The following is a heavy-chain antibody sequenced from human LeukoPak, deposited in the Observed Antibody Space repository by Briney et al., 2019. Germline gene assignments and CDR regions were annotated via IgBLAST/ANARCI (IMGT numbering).Heavy chain of an antibody. Sequence: ASVKVSCKASGYTFTGYYMHWVRQAPGQGLEWMGWINPNSGGTNYAQKFQGRVTMTRDASISTAHMELRRLASDDTTMYCFARVDSNSSPYWGQGTLVTVAS. J-gene: IGHJ4*02. CDR3: ARVDSNSSPY. CDR1: GYTFTGYY. D-gene: IGHD6-6*01. V-gene: IGHV1-2*02. CDR2: INPNSGGT.